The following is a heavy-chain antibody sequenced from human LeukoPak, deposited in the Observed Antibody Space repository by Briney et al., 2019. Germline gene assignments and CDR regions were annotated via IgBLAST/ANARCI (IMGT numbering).Heavy chain of an antibody. V-gene: IGHV3-7*01. CDR2: IKEDGSER. Sequence: PGGFLRLSCAASGFTFSHYWMSWVRQAPGKGLEWVANIKEDGSERNYVDSVKGRFTISRDNAKNSVYLQMDSLRAEDTAVYHCAHSGSYFDYLGQGTLVTVSS. J-gene: IGHJ4*02. D-gene: IGHD1-26*01. CDR3: AHSGSYFDY. CDR1: GFTFSHYW.